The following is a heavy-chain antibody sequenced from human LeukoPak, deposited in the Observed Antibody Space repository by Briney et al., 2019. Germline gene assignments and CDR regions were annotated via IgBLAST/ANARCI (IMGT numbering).Heavy chain of an antibody. CDR1: GGSISSSYYY. Sequence: PSETLSLTCTVSGGSISSSYYYWGWVRQPPGKGLEWIGSLYYSGWSTYYNPSLKSRVTISVDTSKNQFSLKLSSVTAADTAVYYCARDGYVLDPDAFDIWGQGTMVTVSS. CDR2: LYYSGWST. CDR3: ARDGYVLDPDAFDI. D-gene: IGHD5-12*01. V-gene: IGHV4-39*02. J-gene: IGHJ3*02.